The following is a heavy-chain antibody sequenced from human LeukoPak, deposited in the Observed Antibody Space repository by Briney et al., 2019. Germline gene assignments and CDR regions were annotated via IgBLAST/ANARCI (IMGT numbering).Heavy chain of an antibody. CDR3: ARAPSLEWSNWFDP. CDR2: IFYSGST. D-gene: IGHD3-3*01. Sequence: SETLSLTCTVSGGSISTSNYYWGWIRQPPGKGLEWIGNIFYSGSTHYNPSLESRVTMSVDTSKNQFSLKLSSVTAADTAVYYCARAPSLEWSNWFDPWGQGTLVTVSS. CDR1: GGSISTSNYY. V-gene: IGHV4-39*07. J-gene: IGHJ5*02.